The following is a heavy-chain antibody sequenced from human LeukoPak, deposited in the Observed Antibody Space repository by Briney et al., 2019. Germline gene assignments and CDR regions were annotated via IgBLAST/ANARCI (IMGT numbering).Heavy chain of an antibody. CDR1: GFTFTNYA. CDR2: ISFDGTNK. CDR3: AREFSSGLIIDY. D-gene: IGHD6-19*01. Sequence: GGSLRLSCAASGFTFTNYAMQWVRQAPGKGLEWVAIISFDGTNKDYADSVKGRFTISRDNSKKSLYLQMNSLRAEDTAVYYCAREFSSGLIIDYLGQGTLVTVSS. J-gene: IGHJ4*02. V-gene: IGHV3-30-3*01.